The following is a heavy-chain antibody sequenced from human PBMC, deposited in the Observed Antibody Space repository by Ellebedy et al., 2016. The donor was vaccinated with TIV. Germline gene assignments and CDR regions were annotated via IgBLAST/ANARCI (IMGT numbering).Heavy chain of an antibody. V-gene: IGHV3-53*01. CDR1: GFTASSNY. D-gene: IGHD6-19*01. Sequence: GGSLRLSCAASGFTASSNYMSWVRQAPGKGLEWVSVIYSGGNTYYADSVKGRFTISRNDSKNTLYLQMNSLRAEDTAIYYCSREAGTSGWYSGFQHWGQGTLVTVSS. CDR2: IYSGGNT. J-gene: IGHJ1*01. CDR3: SREAGTSGWYSGFQH.